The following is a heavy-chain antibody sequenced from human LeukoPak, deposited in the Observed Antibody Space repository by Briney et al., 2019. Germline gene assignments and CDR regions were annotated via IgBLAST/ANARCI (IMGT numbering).Heavy chain of an antibody. V-gene: IGHV3-30*02. CDR3: ARPLVTTVAGIYYFDY. CDR2: IRYDESRT. Sequence: GGSLRLSRAASGFRFSSYGMHWVRQAPGKGLEWVSFIRYDESRTFYGDSVKGRFIISRDDSKNTVYLHMHSLRTEDTAVYYCARPLVTTVAGIYYFDYWGQGTLVTVSS. D-gene: IGHD6-19*01. J-gene: IGHJ4*02. CDR1: GFRFSSYG.